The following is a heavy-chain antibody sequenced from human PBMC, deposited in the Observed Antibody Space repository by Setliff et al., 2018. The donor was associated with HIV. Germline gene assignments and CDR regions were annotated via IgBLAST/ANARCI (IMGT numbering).Heavy chain of an antibody. Sequence: ASVKVSCKASGYTFTSYGIIWVRQAPGQGLEWMGWISAYNGNTNYEQKLQGRVIMTTDTSTSTVYMEMRSLRPDDTAVYYCARQYSSGSRLDYWGQGTLVTVSS. D-gene: IGHD6-19*01. CDR2: ISAYNGNT. J-gene: IGHJ4*02. CDR3: ARQYSSGSRLDY. V-gene: IGHV1-18*01. CDR1: GYTFTSYG.